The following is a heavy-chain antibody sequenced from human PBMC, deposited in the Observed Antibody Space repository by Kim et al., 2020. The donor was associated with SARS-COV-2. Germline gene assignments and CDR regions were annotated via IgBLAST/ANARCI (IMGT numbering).Heavy chain of an antibody. CDR3: ARSYCGGSGGFDH. Sequence: NYNPSLRGRVTQSVNTTKNKYSLKLSYVAAADTAVYSCARSYCGGSGGFDHWGQGTLVTVSS. V-gene: IGHV4-34*09. D-gene: IGHD2-21*01. J-gene: IGHJ5*02.